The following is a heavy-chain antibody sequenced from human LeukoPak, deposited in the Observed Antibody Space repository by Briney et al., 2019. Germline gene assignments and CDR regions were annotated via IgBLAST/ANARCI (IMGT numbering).Heavy chain of an antibody. D-gene: IGHD2-21*02. V-gene: IGHV5-51*01. J-gene: IGHJ1*01. CDR3: ARSPCGGDCYSGHFQH. Sequence: GESLTISCQGSGYTFTTYWIGWVRQMPGRGLEWMGIIYPGDSDTIYSPSFQGQVTISADKSINTAYLRWSSLKASDTAMYYCARSPCGGDCYSGHFQHWGQGTLVTVSS. CDR2: IYPGDSDT. CDR1: GYTFTTYW.